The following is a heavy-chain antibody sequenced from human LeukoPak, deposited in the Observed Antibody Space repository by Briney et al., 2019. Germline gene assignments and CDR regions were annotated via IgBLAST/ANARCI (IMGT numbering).Heavy chain of an antibody. CDR1: GYTLTELS. V-gene: IGHV1-2*02. CDR3: ARDLYSSGWYDY. CDR2: INPNSGGT. Sequence: ASVKVSCKVSGYTLTELSMHWVRQAPGKGLEWMGWINPNSGGTNYAQKFQGRVTMTRDTSISTAYMELSRLRSDDTAVYYCARDLYSSGWYDYWGQGTLVTVSS. J-gene: IGHJ4*02. D-gene: IGHD6-19*01.